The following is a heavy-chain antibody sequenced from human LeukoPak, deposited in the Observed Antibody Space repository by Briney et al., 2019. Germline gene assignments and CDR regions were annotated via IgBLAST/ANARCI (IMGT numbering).Heavy chain of an antibody. D-gene: IGHD7-27*01. CDR2: ISGSSSWT. J-gene: IGHJ2*01. CDR1: GFTSRTYG. Sequence: GGSLRLSCEASGFTSRTYGMTWVPQTPREGLEWVSGISGSSSWTYYAHSVKGRFTISRDNSKNTLYLQMHSLRAEDTAIYYCARELVSLGTGYFDLWGRGNLVAVSS. V-gene: IGHV3-23*01. CDR3: ARELVSLGTGYFDL.